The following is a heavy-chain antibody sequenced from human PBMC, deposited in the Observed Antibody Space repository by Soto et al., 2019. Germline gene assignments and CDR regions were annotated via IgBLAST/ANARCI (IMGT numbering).Heavy chain of an antibody. CDR1: GGSISSGGYS. Sequence: QLQLQESGSGLVKPSQTLSLTCAVSGGSISSGGYSWSWIRQPPGKGLEWIGYIYHSGSTYYNPSIKSRVTIXVXRXXNQFSLKLSSVTAADTAVYYCARAHYGDYGYGMDVWGQGTTVTVSS. J-gene: IGHJ6*02. D-gene: IGHD4-17*01. CDR2: IYHSGST. CDR3: ARAHYGDYGYGMDV. V-gene: IGHV4-30-2*01.